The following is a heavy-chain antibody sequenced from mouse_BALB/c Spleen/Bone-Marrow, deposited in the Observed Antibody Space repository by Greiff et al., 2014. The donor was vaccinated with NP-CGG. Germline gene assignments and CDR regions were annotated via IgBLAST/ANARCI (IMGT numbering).Heavy chain of an antibody. CDR1: GYKFTDYE. J-gene: IGHJ4*01. D-gene: IGHD1-1*02. Sequence: QVQLKQSGAELVRPGASVTMSCKASGYKFTDYEIYWVKQTPVHGLEWIGDIDPEIGGTDYSEKFKGKATLTADISSSTAYMERLTLTSSAFSFYYCTRQPIDYGKRDFIAYWGQGTSVTVSS. CDR2: IDPEIGGT. CDR3: TRQPIDYGKRDFIAY. V-gene: IGHV1-15*01.